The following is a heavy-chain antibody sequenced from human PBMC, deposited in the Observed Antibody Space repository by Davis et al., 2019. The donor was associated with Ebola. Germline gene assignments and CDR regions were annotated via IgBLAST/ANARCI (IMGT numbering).Heavy chain of an antibody. D-gene: IGHD3-22*01. CDR1: GFTFSDYY. J-gene: IGHJ5*02. Sequence: GGSLRLSCAASGFTFSDYYMSWIRQAPGKGLEWVSYISSSGSTIYYADSVKGRFTISRDNAKNSLYLQMNSLRAEDTAVYYCARDRAPSIVVVITAYNWFDPWGQGTLVTVSS. V-gene: IGHV3-11*01. CDR2: ISSSGSTI. CDR3: ARDRAPSIVVVITAYNWFDP.